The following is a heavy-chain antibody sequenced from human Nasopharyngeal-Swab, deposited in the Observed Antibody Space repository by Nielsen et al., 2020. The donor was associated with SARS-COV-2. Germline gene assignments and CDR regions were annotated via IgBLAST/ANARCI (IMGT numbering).Heavy chain of an antibody. Sequence: GESLKISCAASGFTFSSYDMSWVRQAPGKGLEWLSTISGHTGNSYYRDSVRGRFTISRDNPKNTLYLQLNSLRAEDTAVYYCAKDGDWNYRFWFSFWGQGTLVTVSS. CDR2: ISGHTGNS. V-gene: IGHV3-23*01. D-gene: IGHD2-21*02. CDR3: AKDGDWNYRFWFSF. CDR1: GFTFSSYD. J-gene: IGHJ4*02.